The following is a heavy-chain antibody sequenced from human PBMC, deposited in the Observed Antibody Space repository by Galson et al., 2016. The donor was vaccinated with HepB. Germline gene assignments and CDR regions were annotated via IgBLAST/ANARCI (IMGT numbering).Heavy chain of an antibody. V-gene: IGHV3-30*18. CDR1: GFNFSNFG. D-gene: IGHD1-26*01. CDR3: ANDRPAYSGSYWGYGDY. CDR2: MSSAAPSP. Sequence: SLRLSCAASGFNFSNFGMHWVRQAPGKGLEWVAFMSSAAPSPSSAPSVKGRFTISRDNSKTTLHLQRNSLRPEDTAVYYYANDRPAYSGSYWGYGDYWGQGTVFTVSS. J-gene: IGHJ4*01.